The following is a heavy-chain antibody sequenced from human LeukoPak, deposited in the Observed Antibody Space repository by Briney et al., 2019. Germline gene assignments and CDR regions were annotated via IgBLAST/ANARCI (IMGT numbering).Heavy chain of an antibody. Sequence: PGRSLRLSCAASGFTFSSYAMHWVRQAPSKGLEWVAVISYDGSNKYYADSVKGRFTISRDDAKSSLYLQMNSLRAEDTAVYYCARRNAMDVWGQGTTVIVFS. CDR2: ISYDGSNK. CDR3: ARRNAMDV. J-gene: IGHJ6*02. V-gene: IGHV3-30-3*01. CDR1: GFTFSSYA.